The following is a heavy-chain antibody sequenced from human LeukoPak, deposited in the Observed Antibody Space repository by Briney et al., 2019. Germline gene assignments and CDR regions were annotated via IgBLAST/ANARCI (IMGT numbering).Heavy chain of an antibody. V-gene: IGHV1-8*01. D-gene: IGHD2-8*02. CDR2: MNPNSGNT. Sequence: ASVNVSCKASGYTFTSYVINWVRQATGQGLGWMGWMNPNSGNTGYAQKFQGRVTMTRNTSISTAYMELSSLRSEGTAVYYCAREFLVDTYYYMAVWGKGTTVTVSS. J-gene: IGHJ6*03. CDR3: AREFLVDTYYYMAV. CDR1: GYTFTSYV.